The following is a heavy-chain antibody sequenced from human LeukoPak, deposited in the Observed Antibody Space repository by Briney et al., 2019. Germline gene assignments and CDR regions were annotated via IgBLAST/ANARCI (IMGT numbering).Heavy chain of an antibody. V-gene: IGHV1-69*13. J-gene: IGHJ6*04. D-gene: IGHD6-13*01. CDR1: GGTFSSYA. CDR2: IIPIFGTA. CDR3: ALSSFSNPLVGGGMDV. Sequence: ASVKVSCKASGGTFSSYAISWVRQAPGQGLEWMGGIIPIFGTANYAQKFQGRVTITADESTSTAYMELSSLRSEDTAVYYCALSSFSNPLVGGGMDVWGKGTTVTVSS.